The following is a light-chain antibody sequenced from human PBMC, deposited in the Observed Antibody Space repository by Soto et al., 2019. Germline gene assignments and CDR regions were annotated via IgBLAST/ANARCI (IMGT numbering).Light chain of an antibody. J-gene: IGKJ4*01. Sequence: EIVMTQSPATLSVSPGERATLSCRASQSVSSNLAWYQQKPGQAPRLLIYGASTRATGIPARFSGSGSGTEFTLTISSLQSEDFAVYYCQQYHNWPPLTFGGGTKVEL. CDR1: QSVSSN. V-gene: IGKV3-15*01. CDR2: GAS. CDR3: QQYHNWPPLT.